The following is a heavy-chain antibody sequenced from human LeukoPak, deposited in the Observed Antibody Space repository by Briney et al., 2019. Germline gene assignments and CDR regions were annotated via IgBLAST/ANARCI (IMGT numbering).Heavy chain of an antibody. J-gene: IGHJ4*02. V-gene: IGHV1-2*02. CDR3: ARDPATSYYLDS. CDR2: IDPKSGGT. Sequence: ASVKVFCKASGYTFTAYYLHWVRQAPGQGLEWMGWIDPKSGGTKIAQKFQGRVTMTRDTSMSTVYMELYSLTSDDTAVYSCARDPATSYYLDSWGQGILVTVSS. CDR1: GYTFTAYY.